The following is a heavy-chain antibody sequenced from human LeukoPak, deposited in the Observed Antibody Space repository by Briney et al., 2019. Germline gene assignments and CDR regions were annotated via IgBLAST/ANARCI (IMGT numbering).Heavy chain of an antibody. CDR2: INGSGGAT. Sequence: GGSPRLSCAAPGFTFLEYGMSWVRPALGERLGWGSDINGSGGATRYGDSVKGRFTISRDNAGNSLYLEMNSLRFDDTASYYCARWFSWLGDSFDAEAFDIWGQGTKVTVSS. CDR1: GFTFLEYG. D-gene: IGHD2-21*01. V-gene: IGHV3-20*04. CDR3: ARWFSWLGDSFDAEAFDI. J-gene: IGHJ3*02.